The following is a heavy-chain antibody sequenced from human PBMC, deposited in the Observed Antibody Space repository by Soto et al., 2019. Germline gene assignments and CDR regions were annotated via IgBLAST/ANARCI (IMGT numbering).Heavy chain of an antibody. CDR2: INHSGST. D-gene: IGHD6-19*01. CDR1: GGSFSGYY. CDR3: ARRSSGWYLVYLFDP. Sequence: SETLSLTCAVYGGSFSGYYWSWIRQPPGKGLEWIGEINHSGSTNYNPSLKSRVTISVDTSKNQFSLKLSSVTAAYTAVYYCARRSSGWYLVYLFDPWGQGTLVTVSS. J-gene: IGHJ5*02. V-gene: IGHV4-34*01.